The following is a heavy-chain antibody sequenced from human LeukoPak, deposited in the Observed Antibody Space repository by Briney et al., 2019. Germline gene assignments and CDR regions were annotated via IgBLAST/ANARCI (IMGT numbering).Heavy chain of an antibody. CDR3: ARGALRYFDTTILRVWFDP. CDR1: GYTFTSYG. CDR2: ISAYNGNT. D-gene: IGHD3-9*01. V-gene: IGHV1-18*01. J-gene: IGHJ5*02. Sequence: ASVKVSCKASGYTFTSYGISWVRQAPGQGLEWMGWISAYNGNTNCAQKLQGRVTMTTDTSTSTAYMELRSLRSDDTAVYYCARGALRYFDTTILRVWFDPWGQGTLVTVSS.